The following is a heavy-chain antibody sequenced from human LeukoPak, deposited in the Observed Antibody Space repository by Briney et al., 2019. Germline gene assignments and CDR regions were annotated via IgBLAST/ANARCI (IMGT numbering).Heavy chain of an antibody. D-gene: IGHD4-17*01. CDR3: ARHHKLRLWGYMDV. V-gene: IGHV4-39*01. Sequence: SETLSLTCTVSGGSISSSSYYWGWIRQPPGKGLKWIGSLYYSGRSYYNPSLKSRVTISVDTSKNKFSLKLSSVTAADTAVYYCARHHKLRLWGYMDVWGKGTTVTISS. J-gene: IGHJ6*03. CDR2: LYYSGRS. CDR1: GGSISSSSYY.